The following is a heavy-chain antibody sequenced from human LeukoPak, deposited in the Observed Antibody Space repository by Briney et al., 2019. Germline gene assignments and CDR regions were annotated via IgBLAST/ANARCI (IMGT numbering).Heavy chain of an antibody. CDR2: ISAYNGNT. D-gene: IGHD2-15*01. J-gene: IGHJ4*02. V-gene: IGHV1-18*01. CDR3: ARDRYCSGGSCYSGRAY. CDR1: GYTFTSYG. Sequence: ASVKVSCKASGYTFTSYGISWVRQAPGQGLEWMGWISAYNGNTNYAQKLHGRVTMTTDTSTSTAYMELRSLRSDDTAVYYCARDRYCSGGSCYSGRAYWGQGTLVTVSS.